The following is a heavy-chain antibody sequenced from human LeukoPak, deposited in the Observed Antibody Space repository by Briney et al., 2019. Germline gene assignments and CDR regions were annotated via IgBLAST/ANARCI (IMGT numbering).Heavy chain of an antibody. Sequence: SQTLSLTCTVSGGSISSGGYYWSWIRQHPGKGLEWIGYIYYSGSTYYNPSLKSRVTISVDTSKNQFSLKLSSVTAADTAVYYCARFLVVVPAAMGNWFAPGGQEPLVPVPS. CDR3: ARFLVVVPAAMGNWFAP. CDR2: IYYSGST. V-gene: IGHV4-31*03. CDR1: GGSISSGGYY. D-gene: IGHD2-2*01. J-gene: IGHJ5*02.